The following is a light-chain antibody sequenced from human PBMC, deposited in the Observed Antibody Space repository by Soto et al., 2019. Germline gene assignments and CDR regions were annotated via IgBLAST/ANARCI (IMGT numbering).Light chain of an antibody. J-gene: IGKJ1*01. V-gene: IGKV3-15*01. CDR2: GAS. Sequence: EIVLTQSPGTLSLSPGERATLSCRASQSVSNNYLAWYQQKPGQAPRLLIYGASTRATGSPARFSGSGSGTEFTLTISSLQSEDFVVYFCQQYDIWPWTFGQGTKVDNK. CDR1: QSVSNN. CDR3: QQYDIWPWT.